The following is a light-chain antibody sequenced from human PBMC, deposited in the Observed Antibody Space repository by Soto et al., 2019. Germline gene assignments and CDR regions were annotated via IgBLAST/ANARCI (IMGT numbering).Light chain of an antibody. CDR3: QQYHSYYIT. V-gene: IGKV1-5*01. CDR2: DAS. Sequence: DIQMTQSPSTLSASVGDRVTITCRASQSIRSWLDWYQQKPGKSPKLLIYDASSLESGVPSRFSGSGSGTEFTLTISSLQPDDFATYYCQQYHSYYITFGRGTRLEIK. CDR1: QSIRSW. J-gene: IGKJ5*01.